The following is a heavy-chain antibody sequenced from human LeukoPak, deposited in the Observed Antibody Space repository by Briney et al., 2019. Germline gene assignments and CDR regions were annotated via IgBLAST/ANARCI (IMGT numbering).Heavy chain of an antibody. CDR3: ARPGLRGAFDV. J-gene: IGHJ3*01. V-gene: IGHV4-38-2*02. D-gene: IGHD3-16*01. Sequence: SETLSLTRTVSGYSISSGYYWGWIRQPPGKGLEWIGYIYHTGSTYHNPSLKSRVTISVDTSKNQFSLSLSSVTAADTAVYYCARPGLRGAFDVWGQGTMVTVSS. CDR1: GYSISSGYY. CDR2: IYHTGST.